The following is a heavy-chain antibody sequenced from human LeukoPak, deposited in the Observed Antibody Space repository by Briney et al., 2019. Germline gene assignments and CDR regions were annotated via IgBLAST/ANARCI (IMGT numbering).Heavy chain of an antibody. Sequence: PSETRSLTCAVSGGSISSGGYSWSWIRQPPGKGLEWIGYIYHSGSTYYNPSLKSRVTISVDRSKNQFSLKLSSVTAADTAVYYCASGYYDAEYFQHWGQGTLVTVSS. D-gene: IGHD3-22*01. J-gene: IGHJ1*01. CDR3: ASGYYDAEYFQH. CDR2: IYHSGST. CDR1: GGSISSGGYS. V-gene: IGHV4-30-2*01.